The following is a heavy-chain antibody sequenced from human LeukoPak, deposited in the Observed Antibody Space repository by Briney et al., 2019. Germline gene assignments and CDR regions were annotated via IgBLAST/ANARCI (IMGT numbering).Heavy chain of an antibody. Sequence: GGSLRLSCVASGVTFSNYAMSWARQAPGKGLEWVSGISRSGSGGNTYYADSVKGRFTISRDNAKNSLYLQMNSLRAEDTAVYYCARGAPNNWNYAELDYWGQGTLVTVSS. CDR1: GVTFSNYA. D-gene: IGHD1-7*01. V-gene: IGHV3-23*01. CDR2: ISRSGSGGNT. CDR3: ARGAPNNWNYAELDY. J-gene: IGHJ4*02.